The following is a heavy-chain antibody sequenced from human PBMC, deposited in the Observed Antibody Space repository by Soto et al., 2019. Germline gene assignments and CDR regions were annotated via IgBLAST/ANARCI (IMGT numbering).Heavy chain of an antibody. Sequence: PGGSLRLSCAGSGFIVNGKKYITWVRQAPGKGLDWVSGFYLADGTYYADSVKGRFTVSIDSSKNTVYLQMNNLSPEDTAVYYCATWLLREHAFDIWGLGTMVTVSS. CDR2: FYLADGT. CDR1: GFIVNGKKY. CDR3: ATWLLREHAFDI. D-gene: IGHD2-15*01. V-gene: IGHV3-53*01. J-gene: IGHJ3*02.